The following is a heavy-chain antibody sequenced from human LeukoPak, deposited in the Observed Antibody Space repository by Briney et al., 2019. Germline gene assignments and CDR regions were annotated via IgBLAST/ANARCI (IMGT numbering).Heavy chain of an antibody. J-gene: IGHJ4*02. Sequence: ASVKVSCKASGYTFTGYGISWVRQAPGQGLEWMGWINPNSGDTDYAQKFQGRVTMTRDTSISTAYMELTRLTSDDTAVYFCARGIDHWGQGTLVTVSS. CDR1: GYTFTGYG. V-gene: IGHV1-2*02. CDR3: ARGIDH. CDR2: INPNSGDT.